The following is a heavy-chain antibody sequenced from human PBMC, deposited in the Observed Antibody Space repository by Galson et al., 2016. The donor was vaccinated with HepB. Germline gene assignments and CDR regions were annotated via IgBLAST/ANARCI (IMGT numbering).Heavy chain of an antibody. V-gene: IGHV3-43*01. CDR1: GFTFDDFS. Sequence: SLRLSCAASGFTFDDFSMHWVRQPPGKGLEWVSLISWDGDTTYYADSVKGRFTISRDNAKNSLYLQMNSLRTEDTALYYCAKNVHILTANPPGGFDIWGQGTMVTVSS. J-gene: IGHJ3*02. CDR3: AKNVHILTANPPGGFDI. CDR2: ISWDGDTT. D-gene: IGHD3-9*01.